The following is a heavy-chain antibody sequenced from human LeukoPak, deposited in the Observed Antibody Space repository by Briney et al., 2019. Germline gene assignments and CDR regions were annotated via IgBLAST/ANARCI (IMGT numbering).Heavy chain of an antibody. V-gene: IGHV3-11*06. CDR3: TRVGSSGSVDY. Sequence: GGSLRLSCAASGFTFSDYYMSWIRQAPGKGLEWVSYISSRTSDTNYVDSVKGRFTISRDNAKNSLYPQMNSLRAEDTAVYYCTRVGSSGSVDYWGQGTLVTVSS. CDR2: ISSRTSDT. CDR1: GFTFSDYY. J-gene: IGHJ4*02. D-gene: IGHD1-1*01.